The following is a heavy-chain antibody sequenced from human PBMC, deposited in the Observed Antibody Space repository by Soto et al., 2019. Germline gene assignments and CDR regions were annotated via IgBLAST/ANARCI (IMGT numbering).Heavy chain of an antibody. CDR2: ISSSGSPR. Sequence: HPGGSLRLSCAASGFTFSSSEMNWVRQAPGKGLEWVSYISSSGSPRYYADSVKGRFTISRDNTQNSLYLQMNSLRAEDTAVYYCARSGGRGVIGYYYYGMDVWGQGTTVTVSS. CDR1: GFTFSSSE. J-gene: IGHJ6*02. V-gene: IGHV3-48*03. CDR3: ARSGGRGVIGYYYYGMDV. D-gene: IGHD3-16*01.